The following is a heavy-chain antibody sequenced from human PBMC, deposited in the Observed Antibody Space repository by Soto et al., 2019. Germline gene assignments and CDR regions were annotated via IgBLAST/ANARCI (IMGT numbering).Heavy chain of an antibody. V-gene: IGHV3-48*02. CDR1: GFTFSSYS. CDR2: ISSSSSTI. J-gene: IGHJ3*02. D-gene: IGHD2-21*02. CDR3: ARESERGPVVVTAIPAFDI. Sequence: GGSLRLSCAASGFTFSSYSMNWVRQAPGKGLEWVSYISSSSSTIYYVDSVKGRFTISRDNAKNSLYLQMNSLRDEDTAVYYCARESERGPVVVTAIPAFDIWGQGTMVTVSS.